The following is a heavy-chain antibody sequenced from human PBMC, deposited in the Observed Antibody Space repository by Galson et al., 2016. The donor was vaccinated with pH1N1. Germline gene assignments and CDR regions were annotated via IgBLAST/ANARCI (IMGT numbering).Heavy chain of an antibody. D-gene: IGHD6-25*01. CDR3: ARRYEAAYFN. V-gene: IGHV5-51*01. CDR1: GYDFTKHW. Sequence: QSGAEVKKPGESLKISCKGSGYDFTKHWIGWVRQMSGKGLEWMGIIYPGDSDAKYSPSFQGRVTISADKSINTAYLQLSSLKVSDSGIYYCARRYEAAYFNWGQGTLVTVSS. J-gene: IGHJ4*02. CDR2: IYPGDSDA.